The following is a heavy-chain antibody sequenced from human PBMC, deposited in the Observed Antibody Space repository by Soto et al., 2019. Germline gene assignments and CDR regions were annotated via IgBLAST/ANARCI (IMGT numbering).Heavy chain of an antibody. CDR2: IYYSGST. V-gene: IGHV4-59*08. CDR1: GGSISSYH. CDR3: ARYSGYDPSYYDQ. J-gene: IGHJ4*02. D-gene: IGHD5-12*01. Sequence: PSGTLSLTCTVSGGSISSYHWSWIRQPPGKGLEWIGYIYYSGSTNYNPSLKSRVTISVDTSKNQFSLKLSSVTAADMAVFYCARYSGYDPSYYDQCCQAPLATVPS.